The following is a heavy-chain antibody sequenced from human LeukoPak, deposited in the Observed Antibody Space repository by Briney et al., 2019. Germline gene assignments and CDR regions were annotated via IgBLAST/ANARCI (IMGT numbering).Heavy chain of an antibody. CDR1: GFTFSSYA. CDR2: ISYDGSNK. CDR3: AIPASSYDFWSALDY. J-gene: IGHJ4*02. D-gene: IGHD3-3*01. V-gene: IGHV3-30-3*01. Sequence: GGSLRLSCAASGFTFSSYAMHWVRQAPGKGLEWVAVISYDGSNKYYADSVKGRFTISRDNSKNTLYLQMNSLRAEDTAVYYCAIPASSYDFWSALDYWGQGTLVTVSS.